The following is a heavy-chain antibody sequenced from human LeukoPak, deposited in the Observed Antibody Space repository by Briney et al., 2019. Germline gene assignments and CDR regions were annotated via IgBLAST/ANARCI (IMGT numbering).Heavy chain of an antibody. CDR3: VRRTIITPGGFDY. V-gene: IGHV3-11*01. CDR1: GFSLSDYY. J-gene: IGHJ4*02. Sequence: GGSLRLSCAVSGFSLSDYYMTWIRQVPGKGLEWISYITATGSTTYYADSLKGRLTISRDTAKSFVYLQMNSLRVDDTAVYYCVRRTIITPGGFDYWGQGTLVTVSS. D-gene: IGHD3-10*01. CDR2: ITATGSTT.